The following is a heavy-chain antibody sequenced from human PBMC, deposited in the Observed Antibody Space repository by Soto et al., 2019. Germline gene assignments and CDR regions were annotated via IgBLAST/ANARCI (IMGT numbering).Heavy chain of an antibody. V-gene: IGHV3-23*01. CDR3: AKGQISGYSFDY. Sequence: GGSLRLSCAASGFTFSRYAMSWVRQAPGKGLEWVSDISGSGGSTYYADSVKGRFTISRDNAKNTLYLQMNNLRAEDTAVYYCAKGQISGYSFDYWGQGILVTVSS. CDR1: GFTFSRYA. D-gene: IGHD5-12*01. J-gene: IGHJ4*02. CDR2: ISGSGGST.